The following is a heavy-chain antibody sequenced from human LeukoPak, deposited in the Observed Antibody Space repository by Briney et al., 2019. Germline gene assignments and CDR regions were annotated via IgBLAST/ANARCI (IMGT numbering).Heavy chain of an antibody. CDR1: GGTFSSYA. J-gene: IGHJ6*02. CDR3: ATGEWLSDGMDV. Sequence: ASVKVSCKASGGTFSSYAISWVRQAPGKGLEWMGGFDPEDGETIYAQKFQGRVTMTEDTSTDTAYMELSSLRSEDTAVYYCATGEWLSDGMDVWGQGTTVTVSS. D-gene: IGHD3-3*01. V-gene: IGHV1-24*01. CDR2: FDPEDGET.